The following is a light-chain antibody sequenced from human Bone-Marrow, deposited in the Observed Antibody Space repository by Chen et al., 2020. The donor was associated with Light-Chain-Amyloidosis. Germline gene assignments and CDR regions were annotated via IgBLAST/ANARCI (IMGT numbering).Light chain of an antibody. J-gene: IGKJ2*01. Sequence: DIQMTQSPSSLSASVGDRVTITCRASQSISTYLNWYQQKPGKAPKLLIYAASSLQSGVSSRFSGSGSGTESTLTISSLQPEDFATYYCQQSYSNPYTFGQGTKLEIK. CDR2: AAS. CDR1: QSISTY. V-gene: IGKV1-39*01. CDR3: QQSYSNPYT.